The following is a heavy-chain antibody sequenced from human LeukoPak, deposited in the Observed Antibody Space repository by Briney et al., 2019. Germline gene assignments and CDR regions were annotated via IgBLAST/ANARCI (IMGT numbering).Heavy chain of an antibody. Sequence: GGSLRLSCAASGFTFSSYSMNWVRQAPGKGLEWFSYISSSSSTIYYADSVKGRFTISRDNAKNSLYLQMNSLRDEYTAVYYCARDRTMIFEGDYWGQGTLVTVSS. CDR2: ISSSSSTI. J-gene: IGHJ4*02. CDR3: ARDRTMIFEGDY. CDR1: GFTFSSYS. D-gene: IGHD3/OR15-3a*01. V-gene: IGHV3-48*02.